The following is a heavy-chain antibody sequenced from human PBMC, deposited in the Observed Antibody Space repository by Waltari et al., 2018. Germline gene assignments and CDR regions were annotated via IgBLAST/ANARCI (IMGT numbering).Heavy chain of an antibody. CDR2: INPNSGGT. D-gene: IGHD1-26*01. Sequence: QVQLVQSGAEVKKPGASVKVSCKASGYTFTSYGISWVRQAPGHGLEWMGRINPNSGGTNYAQKFQGRVTMTRDTSISTAYMELSRLRSDDTAVYYCAREGSYYPFDYWGQGTLVTVSS. J-gene: IGHJ4*02. CDR1: GYTFTSYG. V-gene: IGHV1-2*06. CDR3: AREGSYYPFDY.